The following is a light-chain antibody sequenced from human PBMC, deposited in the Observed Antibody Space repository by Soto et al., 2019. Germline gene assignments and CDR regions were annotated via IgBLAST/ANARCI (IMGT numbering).Light chain of an antibody. CDR2: GAS. J-gene: IGKJ1*01. Sequence: EIVMTQSPSTLSVSPGEGATLSCRASQSVTSNYLAWYQQKPGQAPRLLVYGASSRATGISDRFSGSGSGTEFTLTISSLQPDDFATYYCQQYNSYSGTFGQGTKADIK. CDR1: QSVTSN. V-gene: IGKV3D-15*01. CDR3: QQYNSYSGT.